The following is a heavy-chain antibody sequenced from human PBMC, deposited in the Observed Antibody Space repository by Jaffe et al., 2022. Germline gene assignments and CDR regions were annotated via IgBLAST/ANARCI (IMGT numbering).Heavy chain of an antibody. CDR2: IYTSGST. CDR3: ARSLIAVAYNWFDP. V-gene: IGHV4-61*02. J-gene: IGHJ5*02. CDR1: GGSISSGSYY. Sequence: QVQLQESGPGLVKPSQTLSLTCTVSGGSISSGSYYWSWIRQPAGKGLEWIGRIYTSGSTNYNPSLKSRVTISVDTSKNQFSLKLSSVTAADTAVYYCARSLIAVAYNWFDPWGQGTLVTVSS. D-gene: IGHD6-19*01.